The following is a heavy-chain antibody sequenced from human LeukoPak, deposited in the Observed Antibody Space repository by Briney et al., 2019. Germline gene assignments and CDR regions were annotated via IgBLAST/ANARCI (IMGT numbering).Heavy chain of an antibody. CDR3: ARDSSSGWYRGFDY. D-gene: IGHD6-19*01. J-gene: IGHJ4*02. V-gene: IGHV3-53*04. CDR2: IYSGGST. Sequence: GGSLRLSCAASGFTVSSNYMSWVRQAPGKGLEWVSVIYSGGSTYYADSVKGRFTISRHNSKNTLYLQMNSLRAEDTAVYYCARDSSSGWYRGFDYWGQGTLVTDSS. CDR1: GFTVSSNY.